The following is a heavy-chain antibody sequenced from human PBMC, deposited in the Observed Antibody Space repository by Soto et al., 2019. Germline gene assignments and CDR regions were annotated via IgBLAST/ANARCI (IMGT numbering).Heavy chain of an antibody. V-gene: IGHV3-30-3*01. J-gene: IGHJ4*02. Sequence: QVQLVESGGGVVQPGRSLRLSCAASGFTFSSYAMHWVRQAPGKGLEWVAVISYDGSNKYYADSVKGRFTISRDNSKNPLYLQMNSLRAEDTAVYYCARGLRITIFGVVSYWGQGTLVTVSS. CDR2: ISYDGSNK. CDR1: GFTFSSYA. D-gene: IGHD3-3*01. CDR3: ARGLRITIFGVVSY.